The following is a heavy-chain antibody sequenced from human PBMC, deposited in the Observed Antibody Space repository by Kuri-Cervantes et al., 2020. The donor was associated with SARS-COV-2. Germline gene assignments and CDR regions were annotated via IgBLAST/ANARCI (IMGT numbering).Heavy chain of an antibody. CDR2: ISSSSSYI. CDR1: GFTFSSYS. CDR3: ARPAETGTRFDY. D-gene: IGHD1-1*01. Sequence: GESLKISCAASGFTFSSYSMNWVRQAPGKGLEWVSSISSSSSYIYYADSVKGRFTISRDNAKNSLYLQMNSLRVEDTAVYYCARPAETGTRFDYWGQGTLVTVSS. V-gene: IGHV3-21*01. J-gene: IGHJ4*02.